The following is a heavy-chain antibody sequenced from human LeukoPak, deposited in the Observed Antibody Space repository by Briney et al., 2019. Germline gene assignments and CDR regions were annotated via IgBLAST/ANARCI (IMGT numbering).Heavy chain of an antibody. CDR2: ISSSSSYI. CDR3: ARVPVYGKTAYYFDY. J-gene: IGHJ4*02. CDR1: GFTFSSYS. V-gene: IGHV3-21*01. Sequence: PGGSLRLSCAASGFTFSSYSMNWVRQAPGKGLEWVSSISSSSSYIYYADSVKGQFTISRDNAKNSLYLQMNSLRAEDTAVYYCARVPVYGKTAYYFDYWGQGTLVTVSS. D-gene: IGHD1-14*01.